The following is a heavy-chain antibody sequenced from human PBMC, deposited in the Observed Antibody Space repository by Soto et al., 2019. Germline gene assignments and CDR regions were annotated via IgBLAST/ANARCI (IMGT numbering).Heavy chain of an antibody. CDR1: GFTFSSYG. Sequence: QVQLVESGGGVVQPGRSLRLSCAASGFTFSSYGMHWVRQAPGKGLEWVAVIWYDGSNKYYADSVKGRFTISRDNSKNTLYLQMNSLRAEDTAVSYCARDIGPTWFDPWGQGTLVTVSS. V-gene: IGHV3-33*01. CDR2: IWYDGSNK. D-gene: IGHD3-16*02. CDR3: ARDIGPTWFDP. J-gene: IGHJ5*02.